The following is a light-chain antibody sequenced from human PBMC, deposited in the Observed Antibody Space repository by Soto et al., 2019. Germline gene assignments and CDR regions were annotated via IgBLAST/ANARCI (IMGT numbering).Light chain of an antibody. CDR1: SSDVGGYNY. CDR2: EVS. CDR3: SSSTSINTVI. J-gene: IGLJ2*01. V-gene: IGLV2-14*01. Sequence: QSVLTQPASVSGSPGQSITISCTGTSSDVGGYNYVSWYQQHPGKAPKLMIYEVSNRPSGVSNRFSGSKSGNTASLTISGLQAEDEADYYCSSSTSINTVIFGGGTKLTVL.